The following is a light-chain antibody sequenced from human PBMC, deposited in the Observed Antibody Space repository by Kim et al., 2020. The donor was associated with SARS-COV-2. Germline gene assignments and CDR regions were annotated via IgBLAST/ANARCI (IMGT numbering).Light chain of an antibody. Sequence: DIQMTQSPSSLSASVGDRVTITCQASQDITNNVNWFQQKPGKAPKLLIYDASNLDTGLPWRFSASGSGTHFTLTISSLQPEDFATYFCQQFAYLPPTFVQGTRLEIK. J-gene: IGKJ5*01. CDR2: DAS. V-gene: IGKV1-33*01. CDR1: QDITNN. CDR3: QQFAYLPPT.